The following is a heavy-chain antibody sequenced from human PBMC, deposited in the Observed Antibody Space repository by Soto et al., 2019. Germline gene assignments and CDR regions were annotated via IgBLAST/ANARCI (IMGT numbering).Heavy chain of an antibody. V-gene: IGHV1-18*01. Sequence: QVQLLQSGAEVKKPGASVKVSCKVSGYSFSNYGITWVRQAPGQGLEWMGWISVYDGKTAYAQKVQDRVTVTIDTSTSTGYMELRSLRSDDTAVYHCARAVPYSVGARLDYWGQGTLVTVSS. J-gene: IGHJ4*02. CDR1: GYSFSNYG. CDR2: ISVYDGKT. D-gene: IGHD1-26*01. CDR3: ARAVPYSVGARLDY.